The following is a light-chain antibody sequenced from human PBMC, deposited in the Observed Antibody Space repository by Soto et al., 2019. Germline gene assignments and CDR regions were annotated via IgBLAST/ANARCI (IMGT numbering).Light chain of an antibody. J-gene: IGKJ3*01. CDR1: QGISSY. V-gene: IGKV1-9*01. CDR3: QQLNSYPRS. CDR2: AAS. Sequence: DIQLTQSPSFLSASVGDRVTITCRASQGISSYLAWYQQKPGKAPKLLIYAASTLQSGVPSRFNGSGSGTEFTLTISSLQPEDFATYYFQQLNSYPRSFGPGTKVDIK.